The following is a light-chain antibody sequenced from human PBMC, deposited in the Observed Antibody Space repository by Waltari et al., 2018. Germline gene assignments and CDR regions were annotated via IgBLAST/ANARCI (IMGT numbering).Light chain of an antibody. V-gene: IGKV4-1*01. Sequence: DIVMTQAPDSLAVSLGESATINCKSSQSVLYSSNNKNDLAWYQQKPGQPPKLLIYWASTLESVVTDRFSGRGSGTDFTRTIRSLQAEDVAVYYCQQYYSPPLTFGGGTKVGIK. CDR2: WAS. J-gene: IGKJ4*01. CDR3: QQYYSPPLT. CDR1: QSVLYSSNNKND.